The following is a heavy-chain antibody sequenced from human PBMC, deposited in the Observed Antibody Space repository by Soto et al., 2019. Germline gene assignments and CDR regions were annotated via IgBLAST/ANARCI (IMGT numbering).Heavy chain of an antibody. CDR2: ISGSGSTI. V-gene: IGHV3-23*01. CDR1: GFTFSSYA. J-gene: IGHJ4*02. D-gene: IGHD7-27*01. Sequence: GGSLRLSCAASGFTFSSYAMSWVRQAPGKGLEWVSYISGSGSTIYYADSVKGRFIISRDNSKNTLYLQMNSLRAEDTAVYYCAAGSISGVYFDYWGPGTLVTVS. CDR3: AAGSISGVYFDY.